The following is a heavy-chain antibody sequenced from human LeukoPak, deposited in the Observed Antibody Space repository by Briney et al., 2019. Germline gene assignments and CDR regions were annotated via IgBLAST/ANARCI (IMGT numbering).Heavy chain of an antibody. V-gene: IGHV3-33*01. CDR1: GFTFSSYG. Sequence: GRSLRLSCAASGFTFSSYGMHWVRQAPGKGLEWVAVIWYDGSNKYYADSVKGRFTISRDNSKNTLYLQMNSLRAEDTAVYYCARAVDYGSSGYYRILYYYYGMDVWGQGTTVTVSS. CDR2: IWYDGSNK. CDR3: ARAVDYGSSGYYRILYYYYGMDV. D-gene: IGHD3-22*01. J-gene: IGHJ6*02.